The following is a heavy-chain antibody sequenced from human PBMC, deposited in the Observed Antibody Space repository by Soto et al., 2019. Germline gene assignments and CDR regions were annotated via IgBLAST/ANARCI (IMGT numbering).Heavy chain of an antibody. CDR3: ARHKAGYCSSTSCYYYYYYYMDV. D-gene: IGHD2-2*01. CDR1: GGSISSYY. Sequence: QVQLQESGPGLVKPSETLSLTCTVSGGSISSYYWSWIRQPPGKGLEWIGYIYYSGSTNYNPSLRSRVTISVDTSQNPFSLKLSSVTAADTAVYYCARHKAGYCSSTSCYYYYYYYMDVWGKGTTVTVSS. V-gene: IGHV4-59*08. CDR2: IYYSGST. J-gene: IGHJ6*03.